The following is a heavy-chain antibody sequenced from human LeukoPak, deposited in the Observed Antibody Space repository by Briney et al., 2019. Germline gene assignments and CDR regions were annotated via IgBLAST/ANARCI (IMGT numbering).Heavy chain of an antibody. CDR3: AKGGGFAWLNYYYMDV. Sequence: GGSLRLSCAASGLTFSSYAISSVRQAPGKGVEWVSGISGSGGSTYDADSVKGRFTVSRDNSKNTLYLQMNRLRAEDPAVYYCAKGGGFAWLNYYYMDVWGKGTTVIISS. D-gene: IGHD3-9*01. CDR2: ISGSGGST. J-gene: IGHJ6*03. CDR1: GLTFSSYA. V-gene: IGHV3-23*01.